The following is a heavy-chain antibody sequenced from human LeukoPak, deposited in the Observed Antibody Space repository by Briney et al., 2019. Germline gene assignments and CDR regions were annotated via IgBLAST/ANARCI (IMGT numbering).Heavy chain of an antibody. CDR1: GGSIGSYY. D-gene: IGHD3-10*01. Sequence: SETLSLTCAASGGSIGSYYWSWIRQPPGKGLEWIGYIHDSGSTKYNPSLKSQVTMSVDTSRNHLSLKLTSVTPADTAVYYCARGRSGGDWFDPWGQGTLVTVSS. CDR2: IHDSGST. CDR3: ARGRSGGDWFDP. J-gene: IGHJ5*02. V-gene: IGHV4-59*01.